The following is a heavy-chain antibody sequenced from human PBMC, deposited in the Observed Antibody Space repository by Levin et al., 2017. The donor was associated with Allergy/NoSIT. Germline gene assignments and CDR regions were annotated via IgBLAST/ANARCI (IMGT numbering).Heavy chain of an antibody. CDR3: AHSHVTPDYYDSSGYYEDFQH. D-gene: IGHD3-22*01. Sequence: SGPTLVKPTQTLTLTCTFSGFSLSTSGVGVGWIRQPPGKALEWLALIYWNDDKRYSPSLKSRLTITKDTSKNQVVLTMTNMDPVDTATYYCAHSHVTPDYYDSSGYYEDFQHWGQGTLVTVSS. CDR1: GFSLSTSGVG. CDR2: IYWNDDK. J-gene: IGHJ1*01. V-gene: IGHV2-5*01.